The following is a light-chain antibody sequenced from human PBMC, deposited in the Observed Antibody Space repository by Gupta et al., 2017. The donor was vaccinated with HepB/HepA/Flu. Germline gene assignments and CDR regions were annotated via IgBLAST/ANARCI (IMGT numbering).Light chain of an antibody. CDR3: QKYNYSLRT. V-gene: IGKV3-15*01. CDR2: GAS. CDR1: QSVSSN. J-gene: IGKJ1*01. Sequence: EIVMTQSPATLSVSPGERATLSCRASQSVSSNLAWYQQQPGQAPRLLFYGASTRATGIPARCSGGGSGTEFTLTIRSVQSEDFAFYYGQKYNYSLRTFGQGTKVEIK.